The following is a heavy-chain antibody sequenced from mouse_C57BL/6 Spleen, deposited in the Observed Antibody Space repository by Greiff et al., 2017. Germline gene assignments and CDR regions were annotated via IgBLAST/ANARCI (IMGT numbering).Heavy chain of an antibody. J-gene: IGHJ2*01. CDR1: GYSITSGYY. Sequence: EVQLVESGPGLVKPSQSLSLTCSVAGYSITSGYYWNWIRQFPRNKLEWMGYISYDGSNNYNPSLKNRISITRDTSKNQFFLKLNSVTTEDTATYYCARGLAYYFDYWGQGTTLTVSS. CDR3: ARGLAYYFDY. CDR2: ISYDGSN. D-gene: IGHD4-1*01. V-gene: IGHV3-6*01.